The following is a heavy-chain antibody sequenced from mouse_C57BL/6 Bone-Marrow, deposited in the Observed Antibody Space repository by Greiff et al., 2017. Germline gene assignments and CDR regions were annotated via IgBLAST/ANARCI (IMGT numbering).Heavy chain of an antibody. V-gene: IGHV1-78*01. D-gene: IGHD2-12*01. CDR2: IYPRDGST. J-gene: IGHJ4*01. CDR3: ASLLRPHYAMDY. Sequence: VQLQQSDAELVKPGASVKISCKVSGYTFTDHTIHWMKQRPEQGLEWIGYIYPRDGSTKYNEKFKGKDTLTADKSSSTAYMQLNSLTSEDSAVYCCASLLRPHYAMDYWGQGTSVTVSS. CDR1: GYTFTDHT.